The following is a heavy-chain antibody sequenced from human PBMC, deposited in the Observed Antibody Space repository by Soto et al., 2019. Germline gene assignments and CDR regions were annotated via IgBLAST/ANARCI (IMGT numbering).Heavy chain of an antibody. J-gene: IGHJ5*02. CDR1: GFTFSSYA. CDR3: AKTPRGYYDSSGYFNWFDP. CDR2: ISGSGGST. D-gene: IGHD3-22*01. Sequence: LRLSCAASGFTFSSYAMSWVRQAPGKGLEWVSAISGSGGSTYYADSVKGRFTISRDNSKNTLYLQMNSLRAEDTAVYYCAKTPRGYYDSSGYFNWFDPWGQGTLVTVS. V-gene: IGHV3-23*01.